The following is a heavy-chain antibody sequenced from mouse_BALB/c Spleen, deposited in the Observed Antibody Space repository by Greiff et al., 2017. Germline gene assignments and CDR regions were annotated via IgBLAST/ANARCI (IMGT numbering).Heavy chain of an antibody. CDR1: GYTFTSYN. Sequence: QVQLQQSGAELVKPGASVKMSCKASGYTFTSYNMHWVKQTPGQGLEWIGAIYPGNGDTSYNQKFKGKATLTSDKSSSTAYMQLSSLTSEDSAVYYCASEGLLRNYYAMDYWGQGTSVTVSS. J-gene: IGHJ4*01. V-gene: IGHV1-12*01. D-gene: IGHD2-3*01. CDR3: ASEGLLRNYYAMDY. CDR2: IYPGNGDT.